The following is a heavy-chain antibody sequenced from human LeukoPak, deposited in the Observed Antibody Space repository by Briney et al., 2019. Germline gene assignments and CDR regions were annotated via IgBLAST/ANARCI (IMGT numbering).Heavy chain of an antibody. J-gene: IGHJ4*02. D-gene: IGHD6-19*01. V-gene: IGHV3-23*01. CDR2: ISGSGGST. Sequence: GGSLRLSCAASGFTFSSYAMSWVRQAPGKGLEWVSAISGSGGSTYYADSVKGRFTIPRDNSKNTLYLQMNSLRAEDTAVYYCAKDRSSGWYHYFDYWGQGTLVTVSS. CDR1: GFTFSSYA. CDR3: AKDRSSGWYHYFDY.